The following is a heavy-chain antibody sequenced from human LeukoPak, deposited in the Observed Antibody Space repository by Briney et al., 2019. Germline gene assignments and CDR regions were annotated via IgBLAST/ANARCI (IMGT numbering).Heavy chain of an antibody. CDR1: GFTLSSYA. CDR2: ISGSGGST. CDR3: AKSHVDTVYNYYFDY. J-gene: IGHJ4*02. D-gene: IGHD5-18*01. Sequence: GGSLRLSCAASGFTLSSYAMSWVRQAPGKGLEWVSAISGSGGSTYYADSVKGRFTISRDNSKNTLYLQMNSLRAEDTAVYYCAKSHVDTVYNYYFDYWGQGTLVTVSS. V-gene: IGHV3-23*01.